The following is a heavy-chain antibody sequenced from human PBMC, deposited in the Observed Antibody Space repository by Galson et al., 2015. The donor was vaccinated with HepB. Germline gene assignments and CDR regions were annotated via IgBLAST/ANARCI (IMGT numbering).Heavy chain of an antibody. D-gene: IGHD3-3*01. Sequence: QSGAEVKKPGESLKISCKGSGYSFTNYWIGWVRQVPGKGLEWMGIIDPSDSDTRYSASFQGQITISADKSISTAYLQWSSLKASDTAKYYCARGGYDFWSGLADYWGQGTLVTVSS. CDR2: IDPSDSDT. V-gene: IGHV5-51*01. CDR1: GYSFTNYW. CDR3: ARGGYDFWSGLADY. J-gene: IGHJ4*02.